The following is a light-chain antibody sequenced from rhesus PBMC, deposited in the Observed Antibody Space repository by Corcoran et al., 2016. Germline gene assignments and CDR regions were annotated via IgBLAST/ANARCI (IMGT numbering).Light chain of an antibody. Sequence: DIQMTRSPSSLSASVGDRVTITCRASQGISSYLAWYQQKPGKAPKLLIYAATTLESGVPSRFSGSGSGTDFTLTSSRLQPEDFATYYCQQHNSYPLTFGGGTKVELK. CDR1: QGISSY. V-gene: IGKV1-25*01. J-gene: IGKJ4*01. CDR3: QQHNSYPLT. CDR2: AAT.